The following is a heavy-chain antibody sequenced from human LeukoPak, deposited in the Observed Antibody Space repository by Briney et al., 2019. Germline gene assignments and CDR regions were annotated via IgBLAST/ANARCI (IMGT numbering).Heavy chain of an antibody. CDR1: GFTFSGSA. V-gene: IGHV3-73*01. CDR2: IRSKANSYAT. D-gene: IGHD1-26*01. Sequence: GGSLRLSCAASGFTFSGSAMHWVRQASGKGLEWVGRIRSKANSYATAYAASVKGRFTISRDDSKNTAYLQMNSLKTEDTAVYYCPSPNVRATYWGQGTLVTVSS. J-gene: IGHJ4*02. CDR3: PSPNVRATY.